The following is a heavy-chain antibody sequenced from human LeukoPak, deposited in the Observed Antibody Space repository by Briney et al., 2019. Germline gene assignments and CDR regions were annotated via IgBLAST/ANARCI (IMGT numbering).Heavy chain of an antibody. CDR2: IKEDGSEK. Sequence: GGSLRLSCAASGFSFRTYWMSWVRQAPGKGLEWVANIKEDGSEKNYVDSVKGRFTISRDNSKNTLYLQMNSLRAEDTAVYYCARGPLILGYCSGGSCYDYYYGMDVWGQGTTVTVSS. V-gene: IGHV3-7*01. J-gene: IGHJ6*02. D-gene: IGHD2-15*01. CDR1: GFSFRTYW. CDR3: ARGPLILGYCSGGSCYDYYYGMDV.